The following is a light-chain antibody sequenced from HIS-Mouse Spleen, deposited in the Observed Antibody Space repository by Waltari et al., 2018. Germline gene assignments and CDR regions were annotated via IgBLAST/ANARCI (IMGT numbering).Light chain of an antibody. Sequence: QSALTQPASVSGSPGQSITISCPGTSSDVGGYNYVSWYQQHPGNAPTLTIYYVSNLPSGVSNRFSGSKSGKTASLTISGLQAEDEADYCCSSYTSSSTYVFGTGTKVTVL. V-gene: IGLV2-14*03. CDR1: SSDVGGYNY. J-gene: IGLJ1*01. CDR2: YVS. CDR3: SSYTSSSTYV.